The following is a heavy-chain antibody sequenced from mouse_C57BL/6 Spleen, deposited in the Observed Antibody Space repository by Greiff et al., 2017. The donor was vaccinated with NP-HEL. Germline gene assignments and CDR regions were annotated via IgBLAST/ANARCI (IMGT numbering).Heavy chain of an antibody. Sequence: EVKLMESGGGLVQPGESLKLSCESNEYEFPSHDMSWVRKTPEKRLELVAAINSDGGSTYYPDTMERRFIISRDNTKKTLYLQMSSLRSQDTALYYCARQGTGTRAMDYWGQGTSVTVSS. D-gene: IGHD4-1*01. CDR1: EYEFPSHD. J-gene: IGHJ4*01. CDR2: INSDGGST. V-gene: IGHV5-2*01. CDR3: ARQGTGTRAMDY.